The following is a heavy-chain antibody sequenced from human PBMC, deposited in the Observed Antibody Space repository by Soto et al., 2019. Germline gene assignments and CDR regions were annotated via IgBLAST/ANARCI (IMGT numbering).Heavy chain of an antibody. Sequence: QVQLVESGGGVVQPGRSLRLSCAASGFTFSSYAMHWVRQAPGKGLEWVAVISYDGSNKYYADSVKGRFTISRDNSKNTLYPQMNSLRAEDTAVYYCARTTATVVDYYYGMDVWGQGTTVTVSS. CDR3: ARTTATVVDYYYGMDV. D-gene: IGHD4-17*01. J-gene: IGHJ6*02. CDR2: ISYDGSNK. CDR1: GFTFSSYA. V-gene: IGHV3-30-3*01.